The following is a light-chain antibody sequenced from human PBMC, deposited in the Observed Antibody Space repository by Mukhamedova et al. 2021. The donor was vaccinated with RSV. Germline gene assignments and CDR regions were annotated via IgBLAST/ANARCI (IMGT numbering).Light chain of an antibody. Sequence: WYQRRVHGKAPKLLIYDASTLQSGVPSRFSGGTSGSDFVLTISSLHLEDFATYYCQQTYIVPLTFGGGPRWR. CDR2: DAS. J-gene: IGKJ4*01. V-gene: IGKV1-39*01. CDR3: QQTYIVPLT.